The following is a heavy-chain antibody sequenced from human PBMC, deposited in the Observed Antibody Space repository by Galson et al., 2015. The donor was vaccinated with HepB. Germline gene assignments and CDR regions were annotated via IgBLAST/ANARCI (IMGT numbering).Heavy chain of an antibody. V-gene: IGHV3-33*06. J-gene: IGHJ6*02. Sequence: SLRLSCAASGFTFSSYGMHWVRQAPGKGLEWVAVIWYDGSNKYYADSVKGRFTISRDNSKNTLFLQMNSLRAEDTAVYYCAKDRDGLWFGELSYYYYGMDVWGQGTTVTVSS. D-gene: IGHD3-10*01. CDR2: IWYDGSNK. CDR1: GFTFSSYG. CDR3: AKDRDGLWFGELSYYYYGMDV.